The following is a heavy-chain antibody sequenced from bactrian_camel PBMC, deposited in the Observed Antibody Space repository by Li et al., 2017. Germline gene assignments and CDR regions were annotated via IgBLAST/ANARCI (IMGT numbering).Heavy chain of an antibody. V-gene: IGHV3S25*01. D-gene: IGHD1*01. J-gene: IGHJ4*01. CDR3: QSRCFRDGNWRLV. CDR1: GYTRSSAW. CDR2: ISPDGTT. Sequence: QLVESGGGSVQAGGSLRLSCAASGYTRSSAWMAWFRQAEGKQREWVSAISPDGTTKLADSIKGRFTISQDKDKDTVYLQLNSATPDDTAVYSCQSRCFRDGNWRLVRGKGTQVTVS.